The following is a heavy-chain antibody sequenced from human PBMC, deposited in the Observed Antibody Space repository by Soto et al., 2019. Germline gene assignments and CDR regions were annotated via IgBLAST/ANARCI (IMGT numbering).Heavy chain of an antibody. CDR2: IYYSGST. CDR1: GGSISSSSYY. J-gene: IGHJ4*02. D-gene: IGHD3-9*01. CDR3: AREWYYDILTGYYKRGYFDY. V-gene: IGHV4-39*02. Sequence: SETLSLTCTVSGGSISSSSYYWGWIRQPPGKGLEWIGSIYYSGSTYYNPSLKSRVTISVDTSKNQFSLKLSSVTAADTAVYYCAREWYYDILTGYYKRGYFDYWGQGTLVTVSS.